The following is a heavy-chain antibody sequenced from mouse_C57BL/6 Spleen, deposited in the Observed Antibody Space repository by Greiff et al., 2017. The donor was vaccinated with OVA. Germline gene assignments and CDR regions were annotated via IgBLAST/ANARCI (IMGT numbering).Heavy chain of an antibody. V-gene: IGHV5-17*01. Sequence: VQLKQSGGGLVKPGGSLKLSCAASGFTFSDYGMHWVRQAPEKGLEWVAYISSGSSTIYYADTVKGRFTISRDNAKNTLFLQMTSLRSEDTAMYYCARTQGFAYWGQGTLVTVSA. CDR3: ARTQGFAY. J-gene: IGHJ3*01. CDR2: ISSGSSTI. CDR1: GFTFSDYG. D-gene: IGHD3-2*02.